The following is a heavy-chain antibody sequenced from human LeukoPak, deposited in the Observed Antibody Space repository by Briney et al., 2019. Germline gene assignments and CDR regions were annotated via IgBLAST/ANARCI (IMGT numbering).Heavy chain of an antibody. J-gene: IGHJ4*02. Sequence: GGSLRLSCAASGFTFSSYAMSWVRQAPGKGLEWVSAISGSGGSTYYADSVKGRFTISRDNSKKTLYLQMNSLRADDTAVYYCAKAGSHIVLFSDYWGQGTLVTVSS. V-gene: IGHV3-23*01. CDR3: AKAGSHIVLFSDY. D-gene: IGHD2-21*01. CDR2: ISGSGGST. CDR1: GFTFSSYA.